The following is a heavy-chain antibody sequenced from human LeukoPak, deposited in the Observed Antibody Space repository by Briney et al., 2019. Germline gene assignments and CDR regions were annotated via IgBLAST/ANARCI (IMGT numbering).Heavy chain of an antibody. D-gene: IGHD3-10*01. V-gene: IGHV3-30*03. CDR1: GFTFSSYG. CDR3: ARSPYYYGSGSYPWFDP. CDR2: ISYDGSNK. Sequence: PGGSLRLSCAASGFTFSSYGMHWVRQAPGKGLEWVAVISYDGSNKYYADSVKGRFTISRDNSKNALYLQMNSLRAEDTAVYYCARSPYYYGSGSYPWFDPWGQGTLVTVSS. J-gene: IGHJ5*02.